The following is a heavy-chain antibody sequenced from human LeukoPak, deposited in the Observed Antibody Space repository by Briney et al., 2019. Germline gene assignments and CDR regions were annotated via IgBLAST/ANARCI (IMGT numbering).Heavy chain of an antibody. CDR3: ARGQYSGSPPRGYFQH. V-gene: IGHV1-2*02. D-gene: IGHD1-26*01. J-gene: IGHJ1*01. CDR1: GYTFTSYY. CDR2: INPNSGGT. Sequence: GASVKVSCKASGYTFTSYYMHWVRQAPGQGLEWMGWINPNSGGTNYAQKFQGRVTMTRDTSISTAYMELSRLRSDDTAMYYCARGQYSGSPPRGYFQHWGQGTLVTVSS.